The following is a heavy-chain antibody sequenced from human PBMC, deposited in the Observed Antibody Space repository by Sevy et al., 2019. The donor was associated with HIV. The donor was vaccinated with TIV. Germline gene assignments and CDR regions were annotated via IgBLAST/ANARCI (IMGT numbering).Heavy chain of an antibody. D-gene: IGHD2-8*02. CDR3: ARDRCTGGVCFRSGYFDY. CDR2: ISFDGRNE. J-gene: IGHJ4*01. Sequence: GGSLRLSCAASGFTFGNHAIHWVRQAPGKGLEWVAIISFDGRNEHYADSVKGRFTISRDNSKNTVYLQMTRLRTEDTAVYYCARDRCTGGVCFRSGYFDYWGQGTLVTVSS. V-gene: IGHV3-30*04. CDR1: GFTFGNHA.